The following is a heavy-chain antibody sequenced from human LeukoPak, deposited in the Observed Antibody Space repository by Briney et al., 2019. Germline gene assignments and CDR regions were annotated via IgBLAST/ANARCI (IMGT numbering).Heavy chain of an antibody. D-gene: IGHD5/OR15-5a*01. CDR1: GFTFSSYS. J-gene: IGHJ4*02. Sequence: GGPLRLSCAASGFTFSSYSMNWVRQAPGKGLEWVAFIRYDGSNKYYADSVKGRFTISRDNSKNTLFLQMNRLRVEDAAVYYCAKIWLGRRTIVNVVSTGETDFWGQGTLVTVSS. CDR3: AKIWLGRRTIVNVVSTGETDF. CDR2: IRYDGSNK. V-gene: IGHV3-30*02.